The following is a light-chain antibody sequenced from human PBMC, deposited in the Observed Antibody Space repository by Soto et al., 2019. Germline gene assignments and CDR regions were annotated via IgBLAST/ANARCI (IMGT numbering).Light chain of an antibody. CDR2: GAS. Sequence: EIVLTQSPATLSLSPGERATLSCRASQSVSSSFLAWYQQKPGQAPRLLIYGASRRATGIPDRFSGSGSGTDFTLTISRLEPEDFAVYYCQQYGSSRTWTFGQGTKVDNK. V-gene: IGKV3-20*01. CDR3: QQYGSSRTWT. CDR1: QSVSSSF. J-gene: IGKJ1*01.